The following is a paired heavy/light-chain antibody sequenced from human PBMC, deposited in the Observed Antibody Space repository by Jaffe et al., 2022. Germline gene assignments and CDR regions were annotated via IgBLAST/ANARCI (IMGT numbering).Light chain of an antibody. CDR1: ALPKQY. Sequence: SYELTQPPSVSVSPGQTARITCSGDALPKQYAYWYQQKPGQAPVLVIYKDSERPSGIPERFSGSSSGTTVTLTISGVQAEDEADYYCQSADSSSVVFGGGTKLTVL. CDR3: QSADSSSVV. CDR2: KDS. V-gene: IGLV3-25*03. J-gene: IGLJ2*01.
Heavy chain of an antibody. CDR3: AKVPSTGTTDYYYYYMDV. J-gene: IGHJ6*03. CDR2: ISGSGGST. D-gene: IGHD1-1*01. V-gene: IGHV3-23*01. CDR1: GFTFSSYA. Sequence: EVQLLESGGGLVQPGGSLRLSCAASGFTFSSYAMSWVRQAPGKGLEWVSAISGSGGSTYYADSVKGRFTISRDNSKNTLYLQMNSLRAEDTAVYYCAKVPSTGTTDYYYYYMDVWGKGTTVTVSS.